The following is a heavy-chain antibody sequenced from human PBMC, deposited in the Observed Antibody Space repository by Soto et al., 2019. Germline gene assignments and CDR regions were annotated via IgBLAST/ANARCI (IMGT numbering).Heavy chain of an antibody. Sequence: SETLSLTCTVSGGSISSSSYNWGWIRQPPGKGLEWIGSIYCGGDTYYNPSLKSRVTISVDRSKNQFSLKVSSVTAADTAVYYCARHNRYTDSWSLVDYYYDMDVWGQGTAVTVSS. J-gene: IGHJ6*02. D-gene: IGHD6-13*01. CDR1: GGSISSSSYN. CDR3: ARHNRYTDSWSLVDYYYDMDV. V-gene: IGHV4-39*01. CDR2: IYCGGDT.